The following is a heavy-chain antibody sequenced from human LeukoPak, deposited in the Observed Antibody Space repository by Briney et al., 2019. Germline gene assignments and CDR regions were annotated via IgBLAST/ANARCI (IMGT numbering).Heavy chain of an antibody. CDR1: GGSISGYY. J-gene: IGHJ4*02. CDR3: ARGYYDFY. Sequence: PSETLSLTCTVSGGSISGYYWSWLRPPPGKGLEWIGYIYYSGNTNYNPSLRSRVTISVDTSNNQFSLKVKSVTAADTAVYYCARGYYDFYWGQGTLVTVSS. CDR2: IYYSGNT. D-gene: IGHD3-3*01. V-gene: IGHV4-59*01.